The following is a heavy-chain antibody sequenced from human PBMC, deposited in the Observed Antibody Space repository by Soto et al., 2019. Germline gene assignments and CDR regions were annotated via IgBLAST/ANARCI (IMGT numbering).Heavy chain of an antibody. CDR2: ISGSGITT. V-gene: IGHV3-23*01. CDR1: GFTFNNCG. J-gene: IGHJ4*02. D-gene: IGHD1-26*01. Sequence: EVQLLESGGGLVQPWGSLRLSCVASGFTFNNCGMNWVRQAPGKGLEWVSGISGSGITTYYADSVKGRFTISRDTSKNSLDLQMNSLRAEDPAVYSCSKPASGTYSEFWCQGTLVTDFS. CDR3: SKPASGTYSEF.